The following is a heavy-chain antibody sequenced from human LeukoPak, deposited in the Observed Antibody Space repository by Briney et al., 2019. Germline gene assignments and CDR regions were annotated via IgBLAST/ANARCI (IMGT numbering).Heavy chain of an antibody. V-gene: IGHV3-23*01. J-gene: IGHJ4*02. CDR3: AKTADYYYGSGSYMDYFDY. Sequence: GGSLRLSCAASGFTFSRYAMSWVRQAPGKGLEWVSAISGSGDNTDYADSVKGRFTISRDNSKNTLYLQMNSLRAEDTAVYYCAKTADYYYGSGSYMDYFDYWGQGTLVTVSS. D-gene: IGHD3-10*01. CDR1: GFTFSRYA. CDR2: ISGSGDNT.